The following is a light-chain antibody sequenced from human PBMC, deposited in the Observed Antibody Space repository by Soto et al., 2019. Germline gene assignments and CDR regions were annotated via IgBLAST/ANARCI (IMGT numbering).Light chain of an antibody. CDR1: QSVTTF. CDR3: QQRTNWPLT. CDR2: DAF. Sequence: EIVLTQSPVTLSLSPGERATLSCRASQSVTTFLAWYQQKPGQAPRLLIYDAFKRATGIPARFSGSGSWTDFTLTISSLEPEDFAVYYCQQRTNWPLTFGGGTKVEIK. J-gene: IGKJ4*01. V-gene: IGKV3-11*01.